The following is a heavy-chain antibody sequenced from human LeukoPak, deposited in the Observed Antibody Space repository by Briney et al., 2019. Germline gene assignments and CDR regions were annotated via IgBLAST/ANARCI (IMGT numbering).Heavy chain of an antibody. CDR1: GGSISSGGYY. CDR3: VRDRLSGQLPSYFDY. V-gene: IGHV4-31*03. J-gene: IGHJ4*02. D-gene: IGHD2-2*01. CDR2: IYYSGST. Sequence: SQTLSLTCTVSGGSISSGGYYWSWIRQHPGKGLEWIGYIYYSGSTYYNPSLKSRVTISVDTSKNQFSLKLSSVTAADTAVYYCVRDRLSGQLPSYFDYWGQGTLVTVSS.